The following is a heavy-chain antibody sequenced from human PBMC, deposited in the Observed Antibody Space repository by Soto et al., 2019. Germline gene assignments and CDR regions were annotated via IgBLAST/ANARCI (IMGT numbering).Heavy chain of an antibody. CDR1: CGSISGHY. CDR2: IFYSGST. Sequence: PSETLSLTCTIPCGSISGHYWIWIRQSPGKGLQWIGHIFYSGSTNYNTYLKSRVTLSADTSKNQFSLRLSSVTAADTAVYYCARVGSSGWSPDYWGQG. J-gene: IGHJ4*02. D-gene: IGHD6-19*01. V-gene: IGHV4-59*11. CDR3: ARVGSSGWSPDY.